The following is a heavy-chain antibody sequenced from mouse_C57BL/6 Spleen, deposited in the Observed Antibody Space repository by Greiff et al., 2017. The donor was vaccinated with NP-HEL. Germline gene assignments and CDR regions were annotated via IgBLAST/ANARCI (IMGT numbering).Heavy chain of an antibody. CDR2: IYPGDGDT. CDR1: GYAFSSYW. V-gene: IGHV1-80*01. CDR3: ARCPYSNGSSGGGMDY. J-gene: IGHJ4*01. Sequence: VQLQQSGAELVKPGASVKISCKASGYAFSSYWMNWVKQRPGKGLEWIGQIYPGDGDTNYNGKFKGKATLTADKSSSTAYMQLSSLTSEDFAVYVCARCPYSNGSSGGGMDYWGQGTSVTVSS. D-gene: IGHD1-1*01.